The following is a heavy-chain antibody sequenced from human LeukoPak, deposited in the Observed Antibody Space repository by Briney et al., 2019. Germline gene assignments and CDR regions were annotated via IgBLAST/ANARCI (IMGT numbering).Heavy chain of an antibody. D-gene: IGHD6-19*01. V-gene: IGHV1-2*02. CDR3: AREGYSSGSAADY. CDR1: GYTFTSYY. J-gene: IGHJ4*02. Sequence: GASVKVSCKASGYTFTSYYMHWVRQAPGQGLEWMGWINPNSGGTNYAQKFQGRVTMTRDTSISTVYMELSRLRYDDTAVYYCAREGYSSGSAADYWGQGTLVTVSS. CDR2: INPNSGGT.